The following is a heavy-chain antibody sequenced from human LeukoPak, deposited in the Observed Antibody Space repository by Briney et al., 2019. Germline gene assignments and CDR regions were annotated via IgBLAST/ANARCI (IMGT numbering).Heavy chain of an antibody. J-gene: IGHJ4*02. CDR3: ATNTDYRFDY. D-gene: IGHD3-16*01. CDR2: IEKDGSDI. Sequence: GGSLRLSCATSGFPFSAHWMSWVRQAPGEGLEWVANIEKDGSDIHYADSVRGRFTISRDNTQTSQWLQMNSLRVEDTAIYYCATNTDYRFDYWGQGILVTVSS. CDR1: GFPFSAHW. V-gene: IGHV3-7*01.